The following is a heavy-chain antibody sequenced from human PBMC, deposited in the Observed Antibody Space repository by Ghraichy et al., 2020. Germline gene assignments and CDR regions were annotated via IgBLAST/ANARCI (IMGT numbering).Heavy chain of an antibody. V-gene: IGHV3-23*01. Sequence: GGSLRLSCAASGFTFSSYAMSWVRQAPGKGLEWVSAISGSGDSTYYADSVKGRFTISRDNSKNTLYLQRNSLRAEDTAVYYCAKDRVPTRRIVDPDYWGQGTLVTVSS. J-gene: IGHJ4*02. CDR3: AKDRVPTRRIVDPDY. D-gene: IGHD5-12*01. CDR2: ISGSGDST. CDR1: GFTFSSYA.